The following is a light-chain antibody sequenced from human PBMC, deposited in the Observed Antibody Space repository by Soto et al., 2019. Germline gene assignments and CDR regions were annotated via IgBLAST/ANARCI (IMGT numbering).Light chain of an antibody. CDR1: QSVDIS. CDR2: GAS. CDR3: QQYSSWPRT. J-gene: IGKJ1*01. V-gene: IGKV3-15*01. Sequence: ELVLTQSPATLSVSPGERVILSFRASQSVDISLAWYQQKPGQAPRLLIYGASTRATDMPGTFSGRGSGTEFTLTITSLRPEDFGVYYCQQYSSWPRTFGQGTKVDIK.